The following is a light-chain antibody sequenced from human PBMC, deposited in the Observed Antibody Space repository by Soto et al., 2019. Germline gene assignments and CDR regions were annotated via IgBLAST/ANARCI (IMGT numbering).Light chain of an antibody. CDR1: SSDIGTNT. V-gene: IGLV1-44*01. CDR2: SSN. Sequence: QSVLTQPPSASGTPGQRVTISCSGSSSDIGTNTVNWYQQHPGTAPKLLIYSSNQRPSGVPDRFSGSKSGTSASLAISGLQSEDEADYYCAASDDSLNGVVFGGGTKLTVL. CDR3: AASDDSLNGVV. J-gene: IGLJ2*01.